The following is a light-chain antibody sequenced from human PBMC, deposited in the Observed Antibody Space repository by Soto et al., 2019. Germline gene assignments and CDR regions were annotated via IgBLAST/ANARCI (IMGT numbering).Light chain of an antibody. CDR3: QQYNNWLWT. CDR1: QNISSN. J-gene: IGKJ1*01. CDR2: GAS. Sequence: EIVMTQSPATLSVSPGERATLSCRASQNISSNLAWYQQKPGQAPRVLIDGASTRATGIPARFSCSGSGTEFTLTISSLQSEDFAVYYCQQYNNWLWTFGQGTKVEIK. V-gene: IGKV3-15*01.